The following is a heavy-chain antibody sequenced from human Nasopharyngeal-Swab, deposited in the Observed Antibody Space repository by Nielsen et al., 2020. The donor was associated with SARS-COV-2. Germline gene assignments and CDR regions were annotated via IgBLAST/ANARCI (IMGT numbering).Heavy chain of an antibody. CDR1: GGSISSSSYY. CDR2: IYTSGST. CDR3: SRDGMALGMDV. Sequence: SETLSLTCSVSGGSISSSSYYWSSIRQPAGKGLEWIGRIYTSGSTNYNPSHKSRLTISVDTSKNQFSLKLSSVTAADTAVYYCSRDGMALGMDVWGQGTTVTVSS. J-gene: IGHJ6*02. V-gene: IGHV4-61*02. D-gene: IGHD6-13*01.